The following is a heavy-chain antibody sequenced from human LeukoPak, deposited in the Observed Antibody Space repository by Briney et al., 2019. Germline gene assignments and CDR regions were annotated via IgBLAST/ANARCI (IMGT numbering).Heavy chain of an antibody. CDR2: ISGSGGST. V-gene: IGHV3-23*01. J-gene: IGHJ6*02. D-gene: IGHD6-13*01. Sequence: GGSLRLSCAASGFTFSSYAMSWVRQAPGKGLEWVSAISGSGGSTYYADSVKGRFTISRDNSKNTLYLQMNSLRAEDTAVYYCAKEGTYSSSWYPGYYYYGMDVWGQGTTVTVSS. CDR1: GFTFSSYA. CDR3: AKEGTYSSSWYPGYYYYGMDV.